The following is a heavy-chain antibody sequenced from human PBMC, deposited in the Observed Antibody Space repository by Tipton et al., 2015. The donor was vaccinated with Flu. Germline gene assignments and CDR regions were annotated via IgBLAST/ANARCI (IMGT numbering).Heavy chain of an antibody. CDR1: GDSLGSSYY. J-gene: IGHJ4*02. CDR3: ARNGQLWLRYLDY. V-gene: IGHV4-38-2*01. D-gene: IGHD5-18*01. Sequence: TLSLTCSVSGDSLGSSYYWAWIRQPPGKGLEWLGNIHRSGNTYYNSSLKSRVTISLDKSKNQFSLRLLSVTATDTAVYYCARNGQLWLRYLDYWGQGTLVTVSS. CDR2: IHRSGNT.